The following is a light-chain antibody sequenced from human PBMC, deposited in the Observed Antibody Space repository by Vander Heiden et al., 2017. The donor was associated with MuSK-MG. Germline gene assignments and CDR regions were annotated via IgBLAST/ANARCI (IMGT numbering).Light chain of an antibody. J-gene: IGLJ3*02. V-gene: IGLV1-47*01. CDR2: RNN. CDR1: SSNIGSNY. CDR3: AAWDDSLSCRWV. Sequence: QPVLTRPPTASGTPGQRVPISSSGTSSNIGSNYAYWYQQRPGTAPKLLIYRNNQRPSGVPDRFSGSKSGTSASLAISGLRSEDEADYYCAAWDDSLSCRWVFGGGTKLTVL.